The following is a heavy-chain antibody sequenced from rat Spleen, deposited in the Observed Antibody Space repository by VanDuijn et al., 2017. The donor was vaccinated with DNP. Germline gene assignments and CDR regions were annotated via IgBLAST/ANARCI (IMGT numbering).Heavy chain of an antibody. J-gene: IGHJ2*01. CDR2: IRYDGGGT. D-gene: IGHD1-8*01. V-gene: IGHV5-20*01. Sequence: EVQLVESGGDLVQPGRSLKLFCAASGFTFSDYYMAWVRQAPTKDLEWVAYIRYDGGGTKYADSVKGRFTISTDNAKNTLYLQMDSLRSEDTATYYCTTDNYSAPFDYWGQGVMVTVSS. CDR1: GFTFSDYY. CDR3: TTDNYSAPFDY.